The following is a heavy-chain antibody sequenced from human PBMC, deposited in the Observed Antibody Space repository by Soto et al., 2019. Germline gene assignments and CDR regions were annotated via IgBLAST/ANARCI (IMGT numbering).Heavy chain of an antibody. CDR1: GGSISSGGYS. J-gene: IGHJ5*02. CDR2: IYHSGST. Sequence: SETLSLTCAVSGGSISSGGYSWSWIRQPPGKGLEWIGYIYHSGSTYYNPSLKSRVTISVDRSKNQFSLKLSSVTAAGTAVYYCAREYSSSSANWFDPWGQGTLVTVSS. D-gene: IGHD6-6*01. CDR3: AREYSSSSANWFDP. V-gene: IGHV4-30-2*01.